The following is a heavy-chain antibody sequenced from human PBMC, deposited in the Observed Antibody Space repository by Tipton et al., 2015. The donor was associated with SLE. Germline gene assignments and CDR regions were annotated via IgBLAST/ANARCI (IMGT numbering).Heavy chain of an antibody. V-gene: IGHV4-34*01. CDR1: GGSFSGYY. CDR3: ARWGVVVITVDY. Sequence: TLSLTCAVYGGSFSGYYWSWIRQPPGKGLEWIGEINHSGSTNYNPSLKSRVTISVDTSKNQFSLKLSSVTAADTAVYYCARWGVVVITVDYWGQGTLVTVSS. J-gene: IGHJ4*02. D-gene: IGHD3-22*01. CDR2: INHSGST.